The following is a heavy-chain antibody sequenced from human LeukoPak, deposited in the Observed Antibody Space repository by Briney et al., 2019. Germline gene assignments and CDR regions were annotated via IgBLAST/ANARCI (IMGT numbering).Heavy chain of an antibody. CDR1: GFTFSSCW. CDR3: ARVIQTDGNTNGWNGYWYFDL. Sequence: GSLRLSCAASGFTFSSCWMSWVRQAPGKGLEWIGYIDNSGSTNYKPSLESRVTISIDTSKTAFSLMLRSVTASDTAVYYCARVIQTDGNTNGWNGYWYFDLWGRGTLVTVSS. V-gene: IGHV4-4*08. J-gene: IGHJ2*01. D-gene: IGHD2-8*01. CDR2: IDNSGST.